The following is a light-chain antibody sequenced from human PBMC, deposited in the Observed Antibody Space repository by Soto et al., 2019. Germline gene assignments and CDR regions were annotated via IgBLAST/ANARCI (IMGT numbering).Light chain of an antibody. Sequence: QSALTQPASVSGSPGQSITISCTGTSSDVGSYDRVSWYQHHPSKAPTLMIYEFNKRPSGVSNRFSGSKSGNTASLTISGLQAEDEADYYCCSSVGGPIWVFGGGTQLTV. CDR1: SSDVGSYDR. V-gene: IGLV2-23*02. CDR2: EFN. CDR3: CSSVGGPIWV. J-gene: IGLJ3*02.